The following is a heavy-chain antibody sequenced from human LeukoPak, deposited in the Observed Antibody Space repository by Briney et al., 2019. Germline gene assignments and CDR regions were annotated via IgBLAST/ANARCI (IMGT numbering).Heavy chain of an antibody. CDR2: INSDGSST. CDR3: AKGPCLVGVHYYYYMDV. V-gene: IGHV3-74*01. Sequence: GGSLRLSCAASGFTFSSYWMHWVRQAPGEGLVWVSRINSDGSSTSYADSVKGRFTISRDNAKNTLYLQMNSLRAEDTAVYYLAKGPCLVGVHYYYYMDVWGKGTTVTISS. CDR1: GFTFSSYW. D-gene: IGHD2-8*01. J-gene: IGHJ6*03.